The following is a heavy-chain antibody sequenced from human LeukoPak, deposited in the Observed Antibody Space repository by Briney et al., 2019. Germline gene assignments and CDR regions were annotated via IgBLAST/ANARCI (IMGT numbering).Heavy chain of an antibody. CDR1: GFTFSDYY. Sequence: GGSLRLSCAASGFTFSDYYMDWVRQAPGKGVEWVADIKYDGSEKYYVDSVRGRFTISRDNAKNSLYLQMNSLTPEDTAVYFCAKDCSGGSCYDYWGQGTLVTVSS. CDR3: AKDCSGGSCYDY. D-gene: IGHD2-15*01. J-gene: IGHJ4*02. CDR2: IKYDGSEK. V-gene: IGHV3-7*04.